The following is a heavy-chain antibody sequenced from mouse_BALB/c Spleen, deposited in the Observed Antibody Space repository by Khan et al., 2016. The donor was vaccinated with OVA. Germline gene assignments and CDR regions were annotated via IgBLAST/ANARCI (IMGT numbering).Heavy chain of an antibody. V-gene: IGHV1S137*01. CDR3: TRGAGGSRFAY. Sequence: QVQLKKSGAELVRPGVSVKISCKGSGYTFTDFTIHWVKQSHALSLEWIGVISTYYGDVTYNQKFKGKATMTVDKSSSTTYMELARLTSEDSAIYYCTRGAGGSRFAYGGQGTLVTVSA. J-gene: IGHJ3*01. CDR2: ISTYYGDV. CDR1: GYTFTDFT.